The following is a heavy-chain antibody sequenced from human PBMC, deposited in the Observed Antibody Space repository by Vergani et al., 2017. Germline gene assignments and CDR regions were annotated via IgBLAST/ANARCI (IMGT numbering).Heavy chain of an antibody. J-gene: IGHJ4*02. V-gene: IGHV3-15*01. CDR2: IKRKSDGGTT. Sequence: EVQLVESGGGLVKPGGSLRLSCAVSGITFSNAWMSWVRQTPGKGLEWLGLIKRKSDGGTTDYPAFVIGKFSISRDDSKNTLYLDIKSLKVDDTAVYYCTADVDGWSSGIDYWGQGTLVTVSS. D-gene: IGHD6-25*01. CDR3: TADVDGWSSGIDY. CDR1: GITFSNAW.